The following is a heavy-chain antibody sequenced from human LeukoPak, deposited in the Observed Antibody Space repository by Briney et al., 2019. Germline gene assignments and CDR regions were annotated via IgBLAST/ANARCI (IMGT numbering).Heavy chain of an antibody. CDR1: RYSISIGYY. J-gene: IGHJ4*02. CDR2: IYHSVST. V-gene: IGHV4-38-2*02. D-gene: IGHD2-8*01. Sequence: PETLSHTCTVPRYSISIGYYWGWIGQPPGKGLDWLGRIYHSVSTYYNPSHKSRVTISVDTSKIQFSLKLSSVTAADTAVYYCARVRIVLMVYAIGFDYWGQGTLVTVST. CDR3: ARVRIVLMVYAIGFDY.